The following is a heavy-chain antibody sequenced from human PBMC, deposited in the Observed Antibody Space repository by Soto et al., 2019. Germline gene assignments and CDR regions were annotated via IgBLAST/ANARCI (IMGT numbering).Heavy chain of an antibody. CDR1: GGSISSSSYY. V-gene: IGHV4-39*01. Sequence: SETLSLTCTVSGGSISSSSYYWGWIRQPPGKGLEWIGSIYYSGSTYYNPSLESRVTISVDTSKNQFSLKLSSVTAADTAVYYCARPNLAYCGGDCSNRRNYYYYYGMDVWGQGTTVTVSS. CDR3: ARPNLAYCGGDCSNRRNYYYYYGMDV. CDR2: IYYSGST. D-gene: IGHD2-21*02. J-gene: IGHJ6*02.